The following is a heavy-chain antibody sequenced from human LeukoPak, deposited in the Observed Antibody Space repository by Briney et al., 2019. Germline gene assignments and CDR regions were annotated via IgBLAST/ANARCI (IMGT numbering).Heavy chain of an antibody. CDR2: INLTGNT. D-gene: IGHD3-3*01. V-gene: IGHV4-34*01. Sequence: SETLSLTCAVDGGSFSGFSWSWVRQTPGKGLEWIGDINLTGNTNYNPSPTDYNPSLKSRVTISVDSSNDELSLKVTSLTAADTGGYYCARVRQDPLEYGYYMDVWGKGTTVTVSS. CDR3: ARVRQDPLEYGYYMDV. CDR1: GGSFSGFS. J-gene: IGHJ6*03.